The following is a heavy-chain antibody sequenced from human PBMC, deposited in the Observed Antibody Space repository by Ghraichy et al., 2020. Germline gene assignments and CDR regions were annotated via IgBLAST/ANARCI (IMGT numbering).Heavy chain of an antibody. CDR3: ARGRSFGELLAEDNWFDP. V-gene: IGHV4-34*01. D-gene: IGHD3-10*01. CDR2: INHSGST. J-gene: IGHJ5*02. Sequence: SETLSLTCAVYGGSFSGYYWSWIRQPPGKGLEWIGEINHSGSTNYNPSLKSRVTISVDTSKNQFSLKLSSVTAADTAVYYCARGRSFGELLAEDNWFDPWGQGTLVTVSS. CDR1: GGSFSGYY.